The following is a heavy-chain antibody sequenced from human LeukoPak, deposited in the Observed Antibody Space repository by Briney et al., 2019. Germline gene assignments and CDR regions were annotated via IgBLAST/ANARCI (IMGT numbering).Heavy chain of an antibody. Sequence: GGSLRLSCAAFGFTFSSYAMTWVRQAPGKGLEWVSTVSGSAGRTDYADSVKGRFTISRDNLKNTLYLQMNSLRAEDTAVYYCAKNRGHCVNGVCHNYYYMDVWGKGTTVTISS. CDR1: GFTFSSYA. CDR2: VSGSAGRT. D-gene: IGHD2-8*01. CDR3: AKNRGHCVNGVCHNYYYMDV. V-gene: IGHV3-23*01. J-gene: IGHJ6*03.